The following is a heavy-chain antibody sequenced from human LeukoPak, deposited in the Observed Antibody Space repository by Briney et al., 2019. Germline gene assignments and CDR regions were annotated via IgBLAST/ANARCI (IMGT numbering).Heavy chain of an antibody. D-gene: IGHD3-10*01. J-gene: IGHJ5*02. V-gene: IGHV1-69*13. CDR2: IIPIFGTA. CDR3: AREVRAIPSWFDP. Sequence: SVKVSCRASGGTFSSYAISWVRQAPGQGLEWMGGIIPIFGTANYAQKFQGRVTITADESTSTAYMELSSLRSEDTAVYYCAREVRAIPSWFDPWGQGTLVTVSS. CDR1: GGTFSSYA.